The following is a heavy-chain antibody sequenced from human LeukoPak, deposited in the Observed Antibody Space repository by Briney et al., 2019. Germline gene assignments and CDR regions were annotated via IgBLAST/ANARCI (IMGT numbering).Heavy chain of an antibody. J-gene: IGHJ4*02. D-gene: IGHD3-10*01. CDR3: SKGDDGYGFDY. CDR2: INWNGGST. V-gene: IGHV3-20*04. CDR1: GFTFDDYG. Sequence: PGGSLRLSCAASGFTFDDYGMSRVRQAPGKGLEWVSGINWNGGSTGYADSVKGRFTISRDNSENSLYLQMKSLKTEDTALYFCSKGDDGYGFDYWGQGTLVTVSS.